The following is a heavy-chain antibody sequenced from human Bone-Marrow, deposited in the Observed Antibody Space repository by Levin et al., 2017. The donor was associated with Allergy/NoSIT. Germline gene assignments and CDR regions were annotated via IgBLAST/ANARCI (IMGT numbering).Heavy chain of an antibody. J-gene: IGHJ4*02. Sequence: SQTLSLTCTVSGGSFRSAGYHWTWIRQYPGKGLEWIGYISYRGSTYFNPSLKSRLTMSIDTSEQHFSLNLTSVSAADTAIYYCARLDGYSFDYWGQGALVTVSS. V-gene: IGHV4-31*03. CDR1: GGSFRSAGYH. D-gene: IGHD1-1*01. CDR3: ARLDGYSFDY. CDR2: ISYRGST.